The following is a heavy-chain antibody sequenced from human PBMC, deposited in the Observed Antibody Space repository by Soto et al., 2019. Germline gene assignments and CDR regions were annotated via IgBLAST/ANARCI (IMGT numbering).Heavy chain of an antibody. J-gene: IGHJ5*02. Sequence: ASVKVSCKAPGDTFTSYYMHWVRQAPGHGLEWMGVINPNGGSTRFAQKFQGGVTMTRDTSTSTVYMELRGLTSEDTAVYYCAISSWGVYGGIIEGTNWFAPWGQGTLVTVSS. V-gene: IGHV1-46*01. D-gene: IGHD3-10*01. CDR3: AISSWGVYGGIIEGTNWFAP. CDR1: GDTFTSYY. CDR2: INPNGGST.